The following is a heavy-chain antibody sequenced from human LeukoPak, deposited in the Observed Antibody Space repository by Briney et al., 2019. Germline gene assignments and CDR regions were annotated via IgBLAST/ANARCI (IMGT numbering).Heavy chain of an antibody. CDR2: INPDGGST. D-gene: IGHD5-24*01. CDR1: GYTFTNSY. J-gene: IGHJ3*02. Sequence: ASVKVSCKASGYTFTNSYIHWVRQAPGQVLEWMGLINPDGGSTNYAQNFQGRVTLTRDTSTSTVYMELSSLRSEDTAIYYCARIRDGYNDAYDIWGQGTVVTVPS. CDR3: ARIRDGYNDAYDI. V-gene: IGHV1-46*01.